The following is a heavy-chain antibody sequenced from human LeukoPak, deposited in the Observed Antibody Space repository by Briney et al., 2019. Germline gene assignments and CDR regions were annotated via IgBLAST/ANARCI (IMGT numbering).Heavy chain of an antibody. CDR1: GFTFSSYA. J-gene: IGHJ4*02. CDR3: ARDAFGDSSGYWTN. V-gene: IGHV3-30-3*01. D-gene: IGHD3-22*01. CDR2: ISYDGSNK. Sequence: PGRSLRLSCAASGFTFSSYAMHCVRQAPGKGLEWVAVISYDGSNKYYADSVKGRFTISRDNSKNTLYLQMNSLRAEDTAVYYCARDAFGDSSGYWTNWGQGTLVTVSS.